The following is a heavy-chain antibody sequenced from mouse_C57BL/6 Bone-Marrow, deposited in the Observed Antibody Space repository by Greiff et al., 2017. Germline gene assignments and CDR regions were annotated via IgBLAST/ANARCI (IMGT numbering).Heavy chain of an antibody. J-gene: IGHJ3*01. CDR2: IDPSDSYT. Sequence: QVQLQQSGAELVKPGASVKLSCKASGYTFTSYWMQWVKQRPGQGLEWIGEIDPSDSYTNYNQKFKGKATLTVDTSSSTAYMQLSSLTSEDSAVYYCARGVYGSFAYWGQGTLVTVSA. D-gene: IGHD1-1*01. CDR3: ARGVYGSFAY. CDR1: GYTFTSYW. V-gene: IGHV1-50*01.